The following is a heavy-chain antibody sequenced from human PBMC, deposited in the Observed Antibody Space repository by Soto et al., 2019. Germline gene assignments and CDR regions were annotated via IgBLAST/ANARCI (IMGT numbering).Heavy chain of an antibody. CDR1: GYTITSYG. Sequence: QVPLVQSGAEVKKPGASVKVSCQASGYTITSYGISWVRQAPGQGLEWMGWISAYNGNTNYAQKLQGRGTMTTDTSTSTAYKELRRLRADDAAGYYCASRYCSSTSSYSRGGGAPGRYYMDVWGKGTTVTVAS. V-gene: IGHV1-18*01. CDR2: ISAYNGNT. J-gene: IGHJ6*03. D-gene: IGHD2-2*01. CDR3: ASRYCSSTSSYSRGGGAPGRYYMDV.